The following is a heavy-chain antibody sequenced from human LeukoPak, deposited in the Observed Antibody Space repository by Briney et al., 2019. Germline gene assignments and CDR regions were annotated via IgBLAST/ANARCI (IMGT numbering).Heavy chain of an antibody. CDR1: GGSFSGYY. J-gene: IGHJ3*02. CDR2: INHSGST. CDR3: ASSLLRVSTRDI. V-gene: IGHV4-34*01. D-gene: IGHD3-22*01. Sequence: SETLSLTCAVYGGSFSGYYWSWIRQPPGKGLEWIGEINHSGSTNYNPSFKSRVTISVDTSKNQFSLKLSSVTAADTAVYYCASSLLRVSTRDIWGQGTMVTVSS.